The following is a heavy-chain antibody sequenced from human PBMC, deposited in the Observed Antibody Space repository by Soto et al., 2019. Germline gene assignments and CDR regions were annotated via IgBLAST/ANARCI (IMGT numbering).Heavy chain of an antibody. J-gene: IGHJ4*02. Sequence: EAQLVESGGGLVQLGRSLRLSCAGSGFIFDDFAIHWVRQAPGKGLEWVSGISWNSDSIGYADSVKGRFTISRDNAKNSLYLQMNSLRVEDTALYYCTKVGGLYDFWSGPLHFDLWGQGTRVTVSS. CDR2: ISWNSDSI. V-gene: IGHV3-9*01. D-gene: IGHD3-3*01. CDR1: GFIFDDFA. CDR3: TKVGGLYDFWSGPLHFDL.